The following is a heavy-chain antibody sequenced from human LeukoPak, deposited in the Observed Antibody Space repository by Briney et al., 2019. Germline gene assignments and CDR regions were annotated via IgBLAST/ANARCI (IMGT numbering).Heavy chain of an antibody. CDR1: GYTFTSYG. V-gene: IGHV7-4-1*02. J-gene: IGHJ4*02. Sequence: ASVKVSCKASGYTFTSYGISWVRQAPGQGLEWMGWINTNTGNPTYAQGFTGRFVFSLDTSVSTAYLQISSLKAEDTAVYYCARDDPFFHGVFDYWGQGTLVTVSS. CDR2: INTNTGNP. CDR3: ARDDPFFHGVFDY. D-gene: IGHD3-10*01.